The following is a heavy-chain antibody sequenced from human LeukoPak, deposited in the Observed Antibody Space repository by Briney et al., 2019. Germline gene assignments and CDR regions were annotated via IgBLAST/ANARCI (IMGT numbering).Heavy chain of an antibody. CDR2: INPNSGGT. V-gene: IGHV1-2*02. CDR1: GYTFTGYS. D-gene: IGHD6-13*01. Sequence: GASVKVSCKASGYTFTGYSIHWVRQAPGQGLEWMGWINPNSGGTNYAQKFQGRVTMTRDTSISTAYMELSRLRSDDTAVYYCARGDQAGYSSSWYDYWGQGTLVTVSS. CDR3: ARGDQAGYSSSWYDY. J-gene: IGHJ4*02.